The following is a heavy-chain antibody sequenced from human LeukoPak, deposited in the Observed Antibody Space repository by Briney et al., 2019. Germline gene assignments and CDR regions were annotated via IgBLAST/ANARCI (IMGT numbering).Heavy chain of an antibody. CDR3: ARHSVLYCSSTSCYDLYYMDV. V-gene: IGHV3-23*01. CDR1: GFTFSSYA. CDR2: ISGSGGST. D-gene: IGHD2-2*01. Sequence: GGSLRLSCAASGFTFSSYAMSWVRQAPGKGLEWVSAISGSGGSTYYADSVKGRFTISRDNSKNTLYLQMNSLKASDTAMYYCARHSVLYCSSTSCYDLYYMDVWGKGTTVTVSS. J-gene: IGHJ6*03.